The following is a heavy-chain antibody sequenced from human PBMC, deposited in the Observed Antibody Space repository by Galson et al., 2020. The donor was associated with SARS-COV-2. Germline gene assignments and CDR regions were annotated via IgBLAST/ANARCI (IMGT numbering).Heavy chain of an antibody. CDR2: VYHSGAT. J-gene: IGHJ2*01. CDR1: GGSISSGGYS. V-gene: IGHV4-30-2*01. Sequence: SETLSLTCSVSGGSISSGGYSWNWIRQPPGKGLEWIGYVYHSGATHYNPSLKSRLTISVDRSKNQLSLKLTSVTAADTAVYYCARRYTYGLSPYWYFDLWGRGTLVTVSS. CDR3: ARRYTYGLSPYWYFDL. D-gene: IGHD5-18*01.